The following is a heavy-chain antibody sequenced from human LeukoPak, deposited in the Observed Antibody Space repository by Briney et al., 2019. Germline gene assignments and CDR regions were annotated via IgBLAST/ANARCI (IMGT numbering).Heavy chain of an antibody. D-gene: IGHD2-15*01. V-gene: IGHV1-69*13. Sequence: ASVKVSCKASGYTFTSYGISWVRQAPGQGLEWMGGIIPIFGTANYAQKFQGRVTITADESTSTAYMELSSLRSEDTAVYYCAAPHPYCSGGSCYLVYWGQGTLVTVSS. J-gene: IGHJ4*02. CDR1: GYTFTSYG. CDR3: AAPHPYCSGGSCYLVY. CDR2: IIPIFGTA.